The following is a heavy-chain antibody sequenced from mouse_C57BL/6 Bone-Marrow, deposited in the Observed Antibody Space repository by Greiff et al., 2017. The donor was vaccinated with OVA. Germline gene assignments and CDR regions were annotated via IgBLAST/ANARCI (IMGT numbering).Heavy chain of an antibody. CDR1: GYTFTSYW. CDR3: ARRRVDYYAMDY. V-gene: IGHV1-69*01. Sequence: QVQLKQPGAELVMPGASVKLSCKASGYTFTSYWMHWVKQRPGQGLEWIGEIDPSDSYTNYNQKFKGKSTLTVDKSSSTAYMQLSSLTSEDSAVYYCARRRVDYYAMDYWGQGTSVTVSS. D-gene: IGHD1-1*01. J-gene: IGHJ4*01. CDR2: IDPSDSYT.